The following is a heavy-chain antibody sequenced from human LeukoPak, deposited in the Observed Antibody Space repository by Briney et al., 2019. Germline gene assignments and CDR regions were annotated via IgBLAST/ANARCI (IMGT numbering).Heavy chain of an antibody. Sequence: PGGSLRLSCAASGVTFRSYWMTWVRQAPGKGLEWVANINQDGSKEYYLDSVKGRFTISRDNDKNSLYLQVNSLSAEDPAVYYCAKGGYINGYDYWGQGTLVTVSS. V-gene: IGHV3-7*01. D-gene: IGHD5-18*01. CDR1: GVTFRSYW. CDR3: AKGGYINGYDY. CDR2: INQDGSKE. J-gene: IGHJ4*02.